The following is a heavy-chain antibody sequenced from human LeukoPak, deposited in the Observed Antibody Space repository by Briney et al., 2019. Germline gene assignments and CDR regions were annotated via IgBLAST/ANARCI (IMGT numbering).Heavy chain of an antibody. CDR3: ARSPCSGGDCYSADY. CDR2: TYYRSKWSN. J-gene: IGHJ4*02. D-gene: IGHD2-21*02. Sequence: SQTLSLTRAISGDSVSIKSAAWNWIRQSPSRGLEWLGRTYYRSKWSNDYAVSGKGRISVNPDPSKNQFSLQLNSVTPGDTAVYYCARSPCSGGDCYSADYWGQGTLVTVSS. CDR1: GDSVSIKSAA. V-gene: IGHV6-1*01.